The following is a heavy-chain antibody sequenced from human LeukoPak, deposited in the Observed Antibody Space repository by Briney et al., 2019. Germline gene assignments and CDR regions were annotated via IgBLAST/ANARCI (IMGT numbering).Heavy chain of an antibody. CDR1: GFTFSSYS. CDR3: AKDLYYYDSSGYCFDY. J-gene: IGHJ4*02. Sequence: GGSLRLSCAASGFTFSSYSMNWVRQAPGKGLEWVSSISSSSSYIYYADSVKGRFTISRDNAKNSLYLQMNSLRAEDTAVYYCAKDLYYYDSSGYCFDYWSQGTLVTVSS. CDR2: ISSSSSYI. V-gene: IGHV3-21*01. D-gene: IGHD3-22*01.